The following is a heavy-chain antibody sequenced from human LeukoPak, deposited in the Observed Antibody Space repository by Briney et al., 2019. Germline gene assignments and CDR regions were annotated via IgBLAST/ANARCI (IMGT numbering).Heavy chain of an antibody. D-gene: IGHD5-24*01. CDR3: ARDRDGYTYVDF. CDR2: IYYSGST. Sequence: SETLPLTCPVSGGSISSSRYYWGWIRQPPGKGLEWVGNIYYSGSTYYNPSLEGRVTISPDTSKNQFSLKLTSVTAADTAVYYCARDRDGYTYVDFWGQGTLVTVSS. CDR1: GGSISSSRYY. J-gene: IGHJ4*02. V-gene: IGHV4-39*07.